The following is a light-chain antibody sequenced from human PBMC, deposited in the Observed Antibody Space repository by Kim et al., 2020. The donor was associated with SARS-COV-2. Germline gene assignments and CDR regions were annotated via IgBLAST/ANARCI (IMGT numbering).Light chain of an antibody. J-gene: IGLJ1*01. CDR1: NSNIGSNS. V-gene: IGLV1-44*01. CDR2: SNN. Sequence: GQRVTISCSGSNSNIGSNSVNWYQQLPGTAPKLLIYSNNQRPSGVPDRFSGSKSGTSASLAISGLQSEDEADYYCAAWDGSLNGFVFGTGTKVTVL. CDR3: AAWDGSLNGFV.